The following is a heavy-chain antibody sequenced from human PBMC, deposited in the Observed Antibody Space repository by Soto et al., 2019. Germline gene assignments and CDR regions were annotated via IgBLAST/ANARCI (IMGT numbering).Heavy chain of an antibody. J-gene: IGHJ4*02. Sequence: SVKVSCKASGGTFSTYAIDWVRQAPGQGLEWMGGIIPLFGTAKYAQSFQGRITITADESTNTAYMELRSLRSEDTAVYYCARGVRYDSSGYYYFYWGQGTLVTVSS. CDR1: GGTFSTYA. V-gene: IGHV1-69*13. D-gene: IGHD3-22*01. CDR2: IIPLFGTA. CDR3: ARGVRYDSSGYYYFY.